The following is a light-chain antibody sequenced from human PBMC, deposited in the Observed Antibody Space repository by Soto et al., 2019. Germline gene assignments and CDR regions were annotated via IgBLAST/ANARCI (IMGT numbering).Light chain of an antibody. V-gene: IGLV1-40*01. CDR2: GNN. CDR3: QSYDSSLSGSDV. CDR1: SSNIGAGYD. J-gene: IGLJ1*01. Sequence: QSVLTQPPSVSGAPGQRVTISCTGSSSNIGAGYDVHWYQRLPGTAPKVLIYGNNNRPSGVPDRFSGSKSGTSASLAITGLQAEDESDYCCQSYDSSLSGSDVFGTGTKVTVL.